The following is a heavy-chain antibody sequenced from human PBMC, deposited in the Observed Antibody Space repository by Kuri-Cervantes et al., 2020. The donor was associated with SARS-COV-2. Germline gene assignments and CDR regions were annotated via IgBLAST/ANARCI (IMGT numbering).Heavy chain of an antibody. D-gene: IGHD6-13*01. CDR1: GFAFSSYW. V-gene: IGHV3-7*01. CDR2: IKQDGSEK. Sequence: GESLKISCAASGFAFSSYWMSWVRQAPGKGLEWVANIKQDGSEKYYVDSVKGRFTISRDNAKNSLYLQMNSLRAEDTAVYYCARLGSSSWYLDYWGQGTLVVASS. J-gene: IGHJ4*02. CDR3: ARLGSSSWYLDY.